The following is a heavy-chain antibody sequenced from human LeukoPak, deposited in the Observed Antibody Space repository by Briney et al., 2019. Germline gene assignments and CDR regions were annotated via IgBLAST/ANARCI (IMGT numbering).Heavy chain of an antibody. CDR2: INSDGSST. J-gene: IGHJ4*02. CDR3: AKDLGPFIVGATGFDY. Sequence: GGSLRLSCVASGFTFSSYWMHWVRQAPGKGLVWVARINSDGSSTSYADSVKGRFTISRDNAKNSLYLQMNSLRAEDTALYYCAKDLGPFIVGATGFDYWGQGTLVTVSS. D-gene: IGHD1-26*01. V-gene: IGHV3-74*01. CDR1: GFTFSSYW.